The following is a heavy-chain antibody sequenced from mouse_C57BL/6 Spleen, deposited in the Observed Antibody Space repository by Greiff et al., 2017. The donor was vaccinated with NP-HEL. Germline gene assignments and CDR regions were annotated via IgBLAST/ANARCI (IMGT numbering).Heavy chain of an antibody. CDR3: ARDLDGSSYGFAY. J-gene: IGHJ3*01. D-gene: IGHD1-1*01. V-gene: IGHV5-4*01. CDR2: ISDGGSYT. Sequence: EVKLVESGGGLVKPGGSLKLSCAASGFTFSSYAMSWVRQTPEKRLEWVATISDGGSYTYYPDNVKGRFTISRDNAKNNLYLQMSHLKSEDTAMYYCARDLDGSSYGFAYWGQGTLVTVSA. CDR1: GFTFSSYA.